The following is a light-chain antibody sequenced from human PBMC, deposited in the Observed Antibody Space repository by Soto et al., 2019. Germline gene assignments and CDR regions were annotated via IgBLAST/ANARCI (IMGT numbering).Light chain of an antibody. CDR3: QQSYSSPWT. J-gene: IGKJ1*01. V-gene: IGKV1-39*01. CDR1: QTITNY. Sequence: DIQMTQSPSSLSASVGDRVTITCRASQTITNYLNWYQQKPGKAPKLLIYAASTLLSGVPSRFSGGGSGTDFTLTIDSLQPEDFGTYYCQQSYSSPWTFGQGTKVEIK. CDR2: AAS.